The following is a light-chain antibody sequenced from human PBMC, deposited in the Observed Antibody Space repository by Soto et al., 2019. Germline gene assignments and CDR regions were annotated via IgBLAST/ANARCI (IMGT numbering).Light chain of an antibody. CDR2: DVS. CDR3: SSYRTSNTRQIV. Sequence: HSVLTQPASVSGSPGQSITISCTGTSSDVGGYNYVSWYQHHPGKAPKLMIYDVSNRPSGVSNRFSGSKSGNTASLSISGLQPEDEADYYCSSYRTSNTRQIVCGTGTKVTVL. V-gene: IGLV2-14*03. J-gene: IGLJ1*01. CDR1: SSDVGGYNY.